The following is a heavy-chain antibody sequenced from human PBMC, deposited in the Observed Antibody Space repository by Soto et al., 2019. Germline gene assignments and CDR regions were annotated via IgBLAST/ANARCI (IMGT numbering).Heavy chain of an antibody. D-gene: IGHD5-12*01. Sequence: QVQLVHSGAEVRKPGSSVKVSCQASGGTFSNSTVTWVRQAPGQGLEWMGRLIPILGLANYAQKFRGRLTITADKSTTTAYMELRSLRSEDTAIHYCARFKLGDDYWGQGTLVTVSS. CDR3: ARFKLGDDY. CDR1: GGTFSNST. V-gene: IGHV1-69*02. J-gene: IGHJ4*02. CDR2: LIPILGLA.